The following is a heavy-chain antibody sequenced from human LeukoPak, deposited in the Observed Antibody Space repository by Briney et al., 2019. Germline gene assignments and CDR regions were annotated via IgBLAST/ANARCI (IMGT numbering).Heavy chain of an antibody. V-gene: IGHV4-4*02. J-gene: IGHJ4*02. CDR2: IYHSGST. D-gene: IGHD6-13*01. CDR3: ATDWGESSSSWYIALFDY. CDR1: GGSISSSNW. Sequence: PSGTLSLTCAVSGGSISSSNWWSWVRQPPGKGLEWIGEIYHSGSTYYNPSLKSRVTISVDTSKNQFSLKLSSVTAADTAVYYCATDWGESSSSWYIALFDYWGQGTLVTVSS.